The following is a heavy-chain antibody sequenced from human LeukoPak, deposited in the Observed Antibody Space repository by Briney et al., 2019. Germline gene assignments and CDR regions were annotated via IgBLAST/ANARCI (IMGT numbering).Heavy chain of an antibody. CDR1: GFTFSSYA. CDR3: ERADRFY. J-gene: IGHJ4*02. Sequence: PGGSLRLSCAASGFTFSSYAMSWVRQAPGKGLEWVANIKQDGSEKYYVDSVKGRFTISRDNAKNSLYLQMNSLRVDDTAVYYCERADRFYWGQGALVTVSS. V-gene: IGHV3-7*01. D-gene: IGHD3-16*01. CDR2: IKQDGSEK.